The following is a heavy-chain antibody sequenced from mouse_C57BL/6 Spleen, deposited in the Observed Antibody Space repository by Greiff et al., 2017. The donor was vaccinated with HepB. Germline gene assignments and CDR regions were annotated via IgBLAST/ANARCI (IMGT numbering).Heavy chain of an antibody. J-gene: IGHJ4*01. CDR2: ISSGGDYI. Sequence: EVKVEESGEGLVKPGGSLKLSCAASGFTFSSYAMSWVRQTPEKRLEWVAYISSGGDYIYYADTVKGRFTISRDNARNTLYLQMSSLKSEDTAMYYCTREDYGSAMDYWGQGTSVTVSS. V-gene: IGHV5-9-1*02. D-gene: IGHD1-1*01. CDR1: GFTFSSYA. CDR3: TREDYGSAMDY.